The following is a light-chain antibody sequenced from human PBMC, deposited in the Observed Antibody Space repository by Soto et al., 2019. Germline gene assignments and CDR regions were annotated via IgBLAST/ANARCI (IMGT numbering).Light chain of an antibody. CDR1: QRVSSSY. CDR3: QQYGSSPWT. V-gene: IGKV3-20*01. CDR2: GVS. J-gene: IGKJ1*01. Sequence: EIVLTQSPGTLSLSPGERATLSCRASQRVSSSYLAWYPQKPGQAPRLLIYGVSRRATGIPDRFSGSGSGTDFTLTISRLEPEDFAVYYCQQYGSSPWTFGQGTKVEIK.